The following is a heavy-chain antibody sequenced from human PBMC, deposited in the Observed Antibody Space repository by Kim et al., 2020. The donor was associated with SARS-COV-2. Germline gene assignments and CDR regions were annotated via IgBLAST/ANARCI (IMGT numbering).Heavy chain of an antibody. CDR2: IKQDGSEK. CDR3: ARDVGNYYGSGSLVDY. J-gene: IGHJ4*02. V-gene: IGHV3-7*01. CDR1: GFTFSSYW. D-gene: IGHD3-10*01. Sequence: GGSLRLSCAASGFTFSSYWMSWVRQAPGKGLEWVANIKQDGSEKYYVDSVKGRFTISRDNAKNSLYLQMNSLRAEDTDMYYCARDVGNYYGSGSLVDYWGQGTLVTVSS.